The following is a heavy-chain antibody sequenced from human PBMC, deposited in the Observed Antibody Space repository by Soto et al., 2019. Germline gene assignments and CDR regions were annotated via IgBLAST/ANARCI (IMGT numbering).Heavy chain of an antibody. CDR1: GFTFSSYA. CDR3: ARNGDSGYYFDY. J-gene: IGHJ4*02. V-gene: IGHV3-64*01. Sequence: GGSLRLSCAASGFTFSSYAMHWVRQAPGKGLEYVSAISSNGGSTYYANSVKGRFTISRDNSKNTLYLQMGSLRAEDMAVYYCARNGDSGYYFDYWGQGTLVTVSS. CDR2: ISSNGGST. D-gene: IGHD3-22*01.